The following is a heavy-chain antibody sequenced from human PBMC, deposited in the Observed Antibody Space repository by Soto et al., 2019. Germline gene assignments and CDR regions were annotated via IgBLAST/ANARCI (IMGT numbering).Heavy chain of an antibody. CDR1: GYTFTNYG. J-gene: IGHJ4*02. Sequence: QVQLVQSGAEVKKPGASVKVSCKASGYTFTNYGFSWVRQAPGQGLEWMGWISAYNGNTNYAQKLQGRVAMTTDTSTRTAYMELMSLRSDDTAVYYCARDDSRSWGKADYWVQGTLVTVSS. V-gene: IGHV1-18*04. CDR3: ARDDSRSWGKADY. CDR2: ISAYNGNT. D-gene: IGHD6-13*01.